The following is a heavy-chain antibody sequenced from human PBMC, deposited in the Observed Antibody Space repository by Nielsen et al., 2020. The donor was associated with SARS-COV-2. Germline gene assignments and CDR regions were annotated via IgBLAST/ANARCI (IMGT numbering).Heavy chain of an antibody. D-gene: IGHD3-3*01. J-gene: IGHJ4*02. CDR1: GFTFDDYA. CDR2: ISWNSGSI. V-gene: IGHV3-9*01. Sequence: SLKISCAASGFTFDDYAMHWVRQAPGKGLEWVSGISWNSGSIGYADSVKGRFTISRDNAKNSLYLQMNSLRAEDTALYYCAKASGSGYSYWGQGTLVTVSS. CDR3: AKASGSGYSY.